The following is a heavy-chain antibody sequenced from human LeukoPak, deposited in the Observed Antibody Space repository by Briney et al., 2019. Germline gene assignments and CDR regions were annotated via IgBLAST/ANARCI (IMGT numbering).Heavy chain of an antibody. CDR1: GFRLSDYA. D-gene: IGHD3-3*01. J-gene: IGHJ4*02. Sequence: PGGSLRLSCAASGFRLSDYAMNWVRQAPGKGLEWVAIVAHDGRFTSYADSVKGRFSITRDDSTLYLEMNSLRVEDTALYYCAREMRGYYPHYWGQGTLLTVSS. CDR2: VAHDGRFT. CDR3: AREMRGYYPHY. V-gene: IGHV3-30*04.